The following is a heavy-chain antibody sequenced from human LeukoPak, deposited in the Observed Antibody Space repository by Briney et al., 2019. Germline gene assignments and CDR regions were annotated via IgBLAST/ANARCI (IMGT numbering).Heavy chain of an antibody. CDR1: GFTFSSYA. Sequence: HPGGSLRLSCAASGFTFSSYAMHWVRQAPGKGLEYVSAISSNGGSTYYANSVKGRFTISRDNSKNTLYLQMGSLRAEDMAVYYCARVLRPGIAAAAEDYWGQGTLVTVSS. D-gene: IGHD6-13*01. CDR3: ARVLRPGIAAAAEDY. J-gene: IGHJ4*02. CDR2: ISSNGGST. V-gene: IGHV3-64*01.